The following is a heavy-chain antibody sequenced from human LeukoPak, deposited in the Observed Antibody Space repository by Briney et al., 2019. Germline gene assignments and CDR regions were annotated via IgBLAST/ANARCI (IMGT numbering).Heavy chain of an antibody. CDR1: GFIFSSYA. Sequence: PGGSLRLSCAASGFIFSSYAMHWVRQAPGKGLEWVAVISYDGSDKYYADSVKGRFTISRDNSQNTLYLQMNSLRAEDTAVYYCAKTSGATPYYYYMDVWGKGDTVTVSS. J-gene: IGHJ6*03. D-gene: IGHD3-10*01. CDR2: ISYDGSDK. CDR3: AKTSGATPYYYYMDV. V-gene: IGHV3-30-3*02.